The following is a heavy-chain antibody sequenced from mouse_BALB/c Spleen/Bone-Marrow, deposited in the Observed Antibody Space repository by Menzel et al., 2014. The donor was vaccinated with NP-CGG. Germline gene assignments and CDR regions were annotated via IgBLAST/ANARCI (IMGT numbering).Heavy chain of an antibody. Sequence: VKLQESGAELVRPGASVKLSCKASGYTFTSYWMNWVKQRPEQGLEWIGRIDPYDSETHYNQKFKDKAILTVDKSSSTAYMQLSSLTSEDSAVYYCARGRDYDVFADWGQGTLGTVSA. CDR1: GYTFTSYW. V-gene: IGHV1-52*01. CDR2: IDPYDSET. CDR3: ARGRDYDVFAD. D-gene: IGHD2-4*01. J-gene: IGHJ3*01.